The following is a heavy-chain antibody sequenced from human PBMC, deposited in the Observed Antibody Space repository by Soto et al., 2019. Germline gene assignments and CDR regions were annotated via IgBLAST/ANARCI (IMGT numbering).Heavy chain of an antibody. Sequence: EVQLVESGGGLVQPGGSLRLSCAVSAFTLSDHFIDWVRQAPGKGLEWVGRSRDKDHSYSTEYAASVKGIFTISRDDSGNSLYLQMNNLKTEDTAVYYCARNLAYGSGYTFDYWGQGTLVTVSS. V-gene: IGHV3-72*01. CDR3: ARNLAYGSGYTFDY. D-gene: IGHD3-10*01. CDR1: AFTLSDHF. J-gene: IGHJ4*02. CDR2: SRDKDHSYST.